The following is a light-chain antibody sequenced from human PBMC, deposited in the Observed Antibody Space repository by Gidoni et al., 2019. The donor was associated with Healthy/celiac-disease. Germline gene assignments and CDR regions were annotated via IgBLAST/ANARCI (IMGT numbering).Light chain of an antibody. V-gene: IGKV3-15*01. J-gene: IGKJ4*01. CDR3: QQYNNWPLT. CDR1: QSVSSN. CDR2: GAS. Sequence: MTQPPATLSVSPGKRATLSCRASQSVSSNLAWYQQKPGQAPRLLIYGASTRATGIPARFSGSGSGTEFTLTISSLQSEDFAVYYCQQYNNWPLTFGGGTKVEIK.